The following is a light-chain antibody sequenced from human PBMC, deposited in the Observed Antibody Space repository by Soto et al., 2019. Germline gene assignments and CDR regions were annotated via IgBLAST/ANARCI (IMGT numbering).Light chain of an antibody. CDR3: QQYTNTNNPWM. J-gene: IGKJ1*01. V-gene: IGKV1-5*01. CDR2: DAS. Sequence: DIQMTQSPSTLSASVGARVPITCRARQTISTWMAWYQQKPGKAPKLLVYDASTLQSGVASRFSGSGSGTEFTLIISGLQPDDSATYYCQQYTNTNNPWMFGQGTKVDIK. CDR1: QTISTW.